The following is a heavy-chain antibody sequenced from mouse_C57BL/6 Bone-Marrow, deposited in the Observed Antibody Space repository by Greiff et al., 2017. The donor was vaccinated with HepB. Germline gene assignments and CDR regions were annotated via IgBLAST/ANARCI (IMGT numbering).Heavy chain of an antibody. D-gene: IGHD1-1*01. Sequence: EVQLVESGGGLVQPGGSLKLSCAASGFTFSDYGMAWVRQAPRKGPEWVAFISNLAYSIYYADTVTGRCTISRENAKNTLYLEMSSLRSEDTAMYYCARKDRDYGSSYSLDYWGQGTTLTVSS. CDR2: ISNLAYSI. V-gene: IGHV5-15*01. J-gene: IGHJ2*01. CDR3: ARKDRDYGSSYSLDY. CDR1: GFTFSDYG.